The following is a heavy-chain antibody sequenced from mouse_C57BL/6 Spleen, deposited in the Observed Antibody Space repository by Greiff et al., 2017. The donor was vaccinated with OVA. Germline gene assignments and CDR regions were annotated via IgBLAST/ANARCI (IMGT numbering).Heavy chain of an antibody. CDR2: IDPENGDT. V-gene: IGHV14-4*01. CDR1: GFTIKDDY. D-gene: IGHD1-1*01. CDR3: TTTVVAYYFDY. J-gene: IGHJ2*01. Sequence: VQLQQSGAELVRPGASVKLSCTASGFTIKDDYMHWVKQRPEQGLEWIGWIDPENGDTEYASKFQGKATITADTSSNTAYLQLSSLTSEDTAVYYCTTTVVAYYFDYWGQGTTLTVSS.